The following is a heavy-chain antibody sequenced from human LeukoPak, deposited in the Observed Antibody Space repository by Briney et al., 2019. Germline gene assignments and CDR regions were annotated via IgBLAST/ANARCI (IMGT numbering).Heavy chain of an antibody. Sequence: GGSLRLSCAASGFTFNNYGIHWVRQAPGKGLEWVAFIRCDGNKKYYTDSVKGRFTISRDNSKNTLYLQMNSLRAEDTAVYYCAKDMDYDDVSGYYWGFDYWGQGTLVTVSS. D-gene: IGHD3-22*01. J-gene: IGHJ4*02. V-gene: IGHV3-30*02. CDR1: GFTFNNYG. CDR2: IRCDGNKK. CDR3: AKDMDYDDVSGYYWGFDY.